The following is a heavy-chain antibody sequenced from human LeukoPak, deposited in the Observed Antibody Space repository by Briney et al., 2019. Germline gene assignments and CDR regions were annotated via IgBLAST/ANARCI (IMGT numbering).Heavy chain of an antibody. CDR3: ARLVQVTTMVREAPPGFATWFDP. CDR1: GYSFTSYW. J-gene: IGHJ5*02. CDR2: IYPGDSDT. Sequence: GESLKISCKGSGYSFTSYWIGWVRQMPGKGLEWMGIIYPGDSDTRYSPSFQGQVTISADKSISTAYLQWSSLKASDTAMYYCARLVQVTTMVREAPPGFATWFDPWGQGTLVTVSS. V-gene: IGHV5-51*01. D-gene: IGHD3-10*01.